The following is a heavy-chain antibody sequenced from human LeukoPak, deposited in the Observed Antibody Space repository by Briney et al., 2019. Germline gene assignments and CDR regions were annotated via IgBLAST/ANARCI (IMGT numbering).Heavy chain of an antibody. J-gene: IGHJ4*02. V-gene: IGHV4-34*01. CDR3: ARAPYGGALDY. Sequence: PSETLSLTCAVYGGSFSGYYWIWIRQPPGKGLEWIGEINHSGSTNYNPSLKSRVTISLDTSKNQLSLRLSSATAADTAVYFCARAPYGGALDYWGQGTLVTVSS. CDR1: GGSFSGYY. CDR2: INHSGST. D-gene: IGHD4-23*01.